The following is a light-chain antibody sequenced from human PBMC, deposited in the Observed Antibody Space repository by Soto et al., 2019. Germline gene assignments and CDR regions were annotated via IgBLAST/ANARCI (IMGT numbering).Light chain of an antibody. J-gene: IGKJ5*01. CDR2: DAS. CDR1: QSVSSH. V-gene: IGKV3-11*01. CDR3: QQRSNWTIT. Sequence: EIVLTQSPATLSLSPGERATLSCRASQSVSSHLAWYQQKPGQAPRLLIYDASKRATGSPARFSGSGSGTDFTLTISSLEPEDFAVYYCQQRSNWTITFGQGTRLEIK.